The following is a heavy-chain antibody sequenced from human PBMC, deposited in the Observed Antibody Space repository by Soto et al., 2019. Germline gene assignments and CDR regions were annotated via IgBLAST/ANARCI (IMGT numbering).Heavy chain of an antibody. Sequence: QVQLVESGGGVVQPGRSLRLSCAASGFTFSSYGMHWVRQAPGKGLEWVAVISYDGSNKYYADSVKGRFTISRDNSKNTLYLQMNSLRAEDTAVYYCAKAQRAVYYYYGMDVW. CDR3: AKAQRAVYYYYGMDV. J-gene: IGHJ6*01. CDR1: GFTFSSYG. CDR2: ISYDGSNK. V-gene: IGHV3-30*18.